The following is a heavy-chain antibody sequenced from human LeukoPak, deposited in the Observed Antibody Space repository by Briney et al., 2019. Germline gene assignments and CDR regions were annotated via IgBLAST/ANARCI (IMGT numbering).Heavy chain of an antibody. J-gene: IGHJ4*02. CDR1: GYIFTHYW. CDR3: ARQSRDGSKTRGYYFDY. Sequence: GESLKISCQVSGYIFTHYWLGWVRQMPGNGLESMGIIFPADSDTTDSPSFQGQVTSSADKSISTVYLQWSSLKASDTAVYYCARQSRDGSKTRGYYFDYWGQGTLVTVSS. V-gene: IGHV5-51*01. CDR2: IFPADSDT. D-gene: IGHD3-10*01.